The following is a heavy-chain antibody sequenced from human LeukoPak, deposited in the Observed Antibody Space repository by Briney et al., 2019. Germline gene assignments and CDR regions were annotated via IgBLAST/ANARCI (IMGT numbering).Heavy chain of an antibody. CDR2: IYTSGST. CDR3: ARDLAYYYGSGPPAWFDP. CDR1: GGSISSYY. Sequence: SETLSLTCTVSGGSISSYYWSWIRQPAGKGLEWIGRIYTSGSTNYNSYLKSRVTMSVDTSKNQFSLKLSSMTAADTAVYYCARDLAYYYGSGPPAWFDPWGQGTLVTVSS. D-gene: IGHD3-10*01. J-gene: IGHJ5*02. V-gene: IGHV4-4*07.